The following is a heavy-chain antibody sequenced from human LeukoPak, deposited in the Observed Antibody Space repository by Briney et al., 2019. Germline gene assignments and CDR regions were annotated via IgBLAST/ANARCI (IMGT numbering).Heavy chain of an antibody. CDR3: ARDHGSGSYYNVLGY. V-gene: IGHV3-30*03. D-gene: IGHD3-10*01. Sequence: GGSLRLSCAASGFSFSSYGMHWVRQAPGKGLEWVAVISYDGSNKYYADSVKGRFTISRDNAKNTLYLQMNSLRAEDTAVYYCARDHGSGSYYNVLGYWGQGTLVTVSS. CDR1: GFSFSSYG. J-gene: IGHJ4*02. CDR2: ISYDGSNK.